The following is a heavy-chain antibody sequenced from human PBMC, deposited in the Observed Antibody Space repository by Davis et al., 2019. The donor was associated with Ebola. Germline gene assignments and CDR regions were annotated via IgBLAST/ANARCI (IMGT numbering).Heavy chain of an antibody. CDR2: IYPGDSDT. D-gene: IGHD2-15*01. Sequence: GESLKISCKGSGYSFTSYWISWVRQMPGKGLEWMGIIYPGDSDTRYSPSFQGQVTISADKSISTAYLQWSSLKASDTAMYYCARGSVVVAAVFDYWGQGTLVTVSS. CDR3: ARGSVVVAAVFDY. CDR1: GYSFTSYW. J-gene: IGHJ4*02. V-gene: IGHV5-51*01.